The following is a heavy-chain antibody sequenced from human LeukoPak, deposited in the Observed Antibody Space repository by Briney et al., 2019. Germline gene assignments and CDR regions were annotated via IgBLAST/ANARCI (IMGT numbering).Heavy chain of an antibody. J-gene: IGHJ4*02. CDR2: IRYDGSNK. V-gene: IGHV3-30*02. CDR3: AKDQFWFGESNAFDY. CDR1: GFTFSSYG. D-gene: IGHD3-10*01. Sequence: GGSLRLSCAASGFTFSSYGMHWVRQAPGKGLEWVAFIRYDGSNKYYADSVKGRFTISRDNSKNTLYLQMNSLRAEDTAVYYCAKDQFWFGESNAFDYWGQGTLVTVSS.